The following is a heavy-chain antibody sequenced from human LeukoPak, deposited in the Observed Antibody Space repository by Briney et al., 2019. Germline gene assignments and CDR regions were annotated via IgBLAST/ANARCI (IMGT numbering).Heavy chain of an antibody. V-gene: IGHV4-61*01. CDR3: ARDLNYGDLPVWVPESPKHAFDI. CDR2: IYYSGST. D-gene: IGHD4-17*01. J-gene: IGHJ3*02. CDR1: GGSISSSSYY. Sequence: SETLSLTCTVSGGSISSSSYYWSWIRQPPGKGLEWIGYIYYSGSTNYNPSLKSRVTISVDTSKNQFSLKLSSVTAADTAVYYCARDLNYGDLPVWVPESPKHAFDIWGQGTMVTVSS.